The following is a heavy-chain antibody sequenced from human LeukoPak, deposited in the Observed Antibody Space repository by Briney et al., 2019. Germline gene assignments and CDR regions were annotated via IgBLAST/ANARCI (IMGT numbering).Heavy chain of an antibody. CDR3: ARTGDYSRSTGGWFDP. CDR2: IFYNGNT. CDR1: GDSINSHY. Sequence: SETLSLTCTVFGDSINSHYWSWVRQAPGKRLEWIGYIFYNGNTNYSPSLRGRLTISIDTSKKQFSLRLTSVTTADTAVYFCARTGDYSRSTGGWFDPWSQGTLVTVSS. J-gene: IGHJ5*02. D-gene: IGHD4-11*01. V-gene: IGHV4-59*11.